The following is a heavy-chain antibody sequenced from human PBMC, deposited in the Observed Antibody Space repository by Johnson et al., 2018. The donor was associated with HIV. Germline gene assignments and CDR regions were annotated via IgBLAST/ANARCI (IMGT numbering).Heavy chain of an antibody. CDR3: AREWLYGFDI. D-gene: IGHD5-24*01. CDR1: GFTFSDAW. J-gene: IGHJ3*02. CDR2: IKSKSDGGTT. Sequence: VQLVESGGGLVKPGGSLRLSCAASGFTFSDAWMGWVRQAPGKGLEWVGRIKSKSDGGTTDYAAPVEGRCTISRDDSKNTLSLQMNSLRAEDTAVYYCAREWLYGFDIWGQGTMVTVSS. V-gene: IGHV3-15*01.